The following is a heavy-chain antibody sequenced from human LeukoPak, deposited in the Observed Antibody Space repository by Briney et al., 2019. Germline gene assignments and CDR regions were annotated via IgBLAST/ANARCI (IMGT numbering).Heavy chain of an antibody. CDR2: FDPEDGET. CDR1: GYTLTELS. V-gene: IGHV1-24*01. CDR3: ATVYCSSTSCYPFDY. J-gene: IGHJ4*02. Sequence: ASVTVSCKVSGYTLTELSMHWVRQAPGKGLEWMGGFDPEDGETIYAQKFQGRVTMTEDTSTDTAYMELSSLRSEDTAVYYCATVYCSSTSCYPFDYWGQGTLVTVSS. D-gene: IGHD2-2*01.